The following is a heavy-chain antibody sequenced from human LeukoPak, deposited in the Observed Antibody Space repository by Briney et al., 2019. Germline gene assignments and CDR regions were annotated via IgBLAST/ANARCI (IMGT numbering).Heavy chain of an antibody. D-gene: IGHD5-12*01. CDR1: GYTFSSYG. J-gene: IGHJ4*02. CDR2: ISAYNGNT. CDR3: ARDQGIYNHRIIDS. V-gene: IGHV1-18*01. Sequence: ASVKVSCKASGYTFSSYGNSWVRQAPGQGLEWMGWISAYNGNTNFAQEFQGRVTMTTDTSTSTASMELRSLRSDDTAVYYCARDQGIYNHRIIDSWGQGTLVAVSS.